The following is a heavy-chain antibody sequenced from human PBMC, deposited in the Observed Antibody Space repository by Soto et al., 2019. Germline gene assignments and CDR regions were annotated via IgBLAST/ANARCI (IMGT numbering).Heavy chain of an antibody. D-gene: IGHD3-22*01. CDR1: GFTFSSYA. Sequence: GGSLRLSCAASGFTFSSYAMHWVRQAPGKGLEWVAVISYDGSNKYYADSVKGRFTNSRDNSKNTLYLQMNSLRAEDTAVYYCAREPYYYDSSGYYFDYWGQGTLVTVSS. J-gene: IGHJ4*02. V-gene: IGHV3-30-3*01. CDR2: ISYDGSNK. CDR3: AREPYYYDSSGYYFDY.